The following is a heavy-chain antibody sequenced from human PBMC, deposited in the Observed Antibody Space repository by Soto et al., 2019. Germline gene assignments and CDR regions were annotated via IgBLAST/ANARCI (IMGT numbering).Heavy chain of an antibody. CDR1: GYTFTSYG. CDR3: ARVVGALGHWFDP. V-gene: IGHV1-18*01. D-gene: IGHD1-26*01. Sequence: QVQLVQSGAEVKKPGASVKVSCKASGYTFTSYGISWVRQAPGQGLEWMGRISAYNGNTNYAQKLQGRVTMTTDTPTSTAYLELRSLRSDYTAVYYCARVVGALGHWFDPWGQGTLVTVSS. J-gene: IGHJ5*02. CDR2: ISAYNGNT.